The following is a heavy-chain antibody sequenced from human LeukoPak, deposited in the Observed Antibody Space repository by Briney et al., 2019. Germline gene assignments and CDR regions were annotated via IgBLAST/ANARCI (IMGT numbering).Heavy chain of an antibody. J-gene: IGHJ4*02. V-gene: IGHV3-23*01. CDR2: ISSSGGST. Sequence: GGSLRLSCAASGFTFSSNVMRWVRQAPGKGLEWVSSISSSGGSTYYADSVKGRFTNSRDNSKNTLYLQMNSLRAEDTAVYYCAGLGIGVFRGFDYWGQGTLVTVSS. CDR3: AGLGIGVFRGFDY. D-gene: IGHD3-10*01. CDR1: GFTFSSNV.